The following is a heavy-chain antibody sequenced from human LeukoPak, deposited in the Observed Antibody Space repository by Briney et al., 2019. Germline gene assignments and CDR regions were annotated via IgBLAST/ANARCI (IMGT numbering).Heavy chain of an antibody. CDR2: IKSKTDGGTT. CDR3: ARARDDYGDHGDY. Sequence: PGGSLRLTCAASGFTFSNAWMSWVRQAPGKGLEWVGRIKSKTDGGTTDYAAPVKGRFTISRDDSKNTLYLQMNSLRAEDTALYYCARARDDYGDHGDYWGQGTLVTVSS. D-gene: IGHD4/OR15-4a*01. J-gene: IGHJ4*02. CDR1: GFTFSNAW. V-gene: IGHV3-15*05.